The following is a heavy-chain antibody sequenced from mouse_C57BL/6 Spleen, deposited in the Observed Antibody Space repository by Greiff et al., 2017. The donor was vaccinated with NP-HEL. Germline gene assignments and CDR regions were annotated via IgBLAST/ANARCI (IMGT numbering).Heavy chain of an antibody. Sequence: QVQLQPGAELVKPGASVKLSCKASGYTFTSYWMHWVKQRPGRGLEWIGRIDPNSGGTKYNEKFKSKATLTVDKPSSTAYMQLSSLTSEDSAVYYCASPRYYYGSTYYFDYWGQGTTLTVSS. D-gene: IGHD1-1*01. CDR1: GYTFTSYW. J-gene: IGHJ2*01. CDR3: ASPRYYYGSTYYFDY. CDR2: IDPNSGGT. V-gene: IGHV1-72*01.